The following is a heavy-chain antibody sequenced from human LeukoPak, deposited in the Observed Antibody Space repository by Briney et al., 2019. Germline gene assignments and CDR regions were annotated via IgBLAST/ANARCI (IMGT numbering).Heavy chain of an antibody. CDR1: GFTFSSYA. CDR2: ISGSGGST. CDR3: AKDRALLWFEYYFDY. Sequence: GGSLRLSCAASGFTFSSYAMSWVRQAPGKGLEWVSAISGSGGSTYYADSVKGRFTISRDNSKNTLYLQMNSLRAEDTAVYYCAKDRALLWFEYYFDYWGQETLVTVSS. V-gene: IGHV3-23*01. D-gene: IGHD3-10*01. J-gene: IGHJ4*02.